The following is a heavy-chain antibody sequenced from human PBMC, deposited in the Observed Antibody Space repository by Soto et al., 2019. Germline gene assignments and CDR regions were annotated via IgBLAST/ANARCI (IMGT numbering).Heavy chain of an antibody. V-gene: IGHV5-51*01. CDR2: IYPGDSDT. CDR1: GYTFTNYW. J-gene: IGHJ6*02. CDR3: AASIFYYGMDV. Sequence: KVSCKASGYTFTNYWIGWVRQMPGKGLEWMGIIYPGDSDTKYNPSFQGQVTISADKSITTTYLQWSSLKASDTAIYYCAASIFYYGMDVWGQGTTVTVSS.